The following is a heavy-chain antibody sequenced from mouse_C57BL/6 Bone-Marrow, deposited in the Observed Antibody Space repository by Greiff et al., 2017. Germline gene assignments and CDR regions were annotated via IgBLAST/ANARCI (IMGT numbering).Heavy chain of an antibody. D-gene: IGHD2-4*01. Sequence: QVQLQQPGAELVKPGASVKLSCKASGYTFTSYWMQWVKQRPGQGLEWIGEIDPSDSYTNYNQKFKGKATLTVDTSSSTAYMQLSSLTSEDSAVYYCAREDYDYEKVADWGQGTLVTVSA. CDR2: IDPSDSYT. CDR3: AREDYDYEKVAD. V-gene: IGHV1-50*01. J-gene: IGHJ3*01. CDR1: GYTFTSYW.